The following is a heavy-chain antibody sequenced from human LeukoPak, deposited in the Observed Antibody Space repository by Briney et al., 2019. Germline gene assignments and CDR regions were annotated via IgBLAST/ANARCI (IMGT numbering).Heavy chain of an antibody. CDR1: GYTFIGYS. CDR3: ARDATTINFDA. D-gene: IGHD4-11*01. V-gene: IGHV7-4-1*02. Sequence: GASVTVSCQTSGYTFIGYSINWLRQAPGQGLEWMGWISTNTGNPTYAQGFTGRFVFSLDTSFSTAYLQISSLKAEDTAVYYCARDATTINFDAWGQGTLVTVSS. CDR2: ISTNTGNP. J-gene: IGHJ4*02.